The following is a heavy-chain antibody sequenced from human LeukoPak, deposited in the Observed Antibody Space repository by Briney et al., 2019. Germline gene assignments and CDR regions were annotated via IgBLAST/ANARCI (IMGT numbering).Heavy chain of an antibody. CDR2: IVPILGIA. J-gene: IGHJ3*01. D-gene: IGHD5-18*01. CDR3: ARDQGDNSYGYYAIWYAFDV. CDR1: GGTFNNYA. Sequence: VASVKVSCKASGGTFNNYAISWVRQAPGQGLEWMGRIVPILGIANYAQEFQGRLIITADKATSSAYMKLSSLRSEDPAVYYCARDQGDNSYGYYAIWYAFDVWGQGTMVTVSS. V-gene: IGHV1-69*04.